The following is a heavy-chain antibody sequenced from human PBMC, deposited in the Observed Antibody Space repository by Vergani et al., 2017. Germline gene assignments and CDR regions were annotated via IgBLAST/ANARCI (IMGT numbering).Heavy chain of an antibody. V-gene: IGHV3-9*01. J-gene: IGHJ3*02. CDR2: ISWNSGSI. Sequence: EVQLVESGGGLVQPGRSLRLSCAASGFTFDDYAMHWVRQAPGKGLEWVSGISWNSGSIGYADSVKGRFTISRDNAKNSLYLQMNSLRAEDTALYYCAKDIGTYSGYDYEAFDIWGQGTMVTVSS. CDR1: GFTFDDYA. CDR3: AKDIGTYSGYDYEAFDI. D-gene: IGHD5-12*01.